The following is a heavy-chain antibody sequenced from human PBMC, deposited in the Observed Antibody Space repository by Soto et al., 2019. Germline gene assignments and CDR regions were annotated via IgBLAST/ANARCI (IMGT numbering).Heavy chain of an antibody. V-gene: IGHV1-18*01. CDR1: GYTFTNFG. Sequence: ASVKVSCKTSGYTFTNFGISWVRQAPGQGLEWMGWISSNNVNTNYAQKFQGRVTLTTDTSTSTAFMELRSLRSDNTAVYYCARGAFGGLLGDYWGQGTMVTVSS. J-gene: IGHJ4*03. CDR2: ISSNNVNT. D-gene: IGHD3-10*01. CDR3: ARGAFGGLLGDY.